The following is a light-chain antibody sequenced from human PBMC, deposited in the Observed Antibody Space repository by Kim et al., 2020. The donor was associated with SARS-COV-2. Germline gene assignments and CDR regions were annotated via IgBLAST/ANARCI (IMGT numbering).Light chain of an antibody. CDR2: DAS. J-gene: IGKJ5*01. CDR1: HSIGNS. Sequence: LSPGERATLSCRASHSIGNSLAWYQQKPGQAPRLLIHDASNGATDIPARFSGSGSGTDFTLTISSLEPEDFAVYFCQQRSSWPPTFGQGARLEIK. CDR3: QQRSSWPPT. V-gene: IGKV3-11*01.